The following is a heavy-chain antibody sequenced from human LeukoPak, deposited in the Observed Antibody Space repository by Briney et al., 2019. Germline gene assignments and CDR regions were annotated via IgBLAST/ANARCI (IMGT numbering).Heavy chain of an antibody. CDR3: ARGFRDYYGSGSYYKSKYYFDY. V-gene: IGHV1-8*01. Sequence: ASVKVSCKASGYTFTSYDINWVRQATGQGLEWMGWMNPNSGNTGYAQKFQGRVTMTRNTSIGTAYMELSSLGSEDTAVYYCARGFRDYYGSGSYYKSKYYFDYWGQGTLVTVSS. J-gene: IGHJ4*02. D-gene: IGHD3-10*01. CDR1: GYTFTSYD. CDR2: MNPNSGNT.